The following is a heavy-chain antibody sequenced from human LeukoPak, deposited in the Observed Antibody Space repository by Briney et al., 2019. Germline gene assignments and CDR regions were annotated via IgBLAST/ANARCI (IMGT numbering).Heavy chain of an antibody. CDR1: GFTFSSYW. V-gene: IGHV3-74*01. J-gene: IGHJ4*02. CDR2: INSDGSST. D-gene: IGHD6-19*01. CDR3: ARMGIAVAATAD. Sequence: GGSLRLSCAASGFTFSSYWMHWVRQAPEKGLVWVSRINSDGSSTSYADSVKGRFTIPRDNAKNTLYLQMNSLRAEDTAVYYCARMGIAVAATADWGQGTLVTVSS.